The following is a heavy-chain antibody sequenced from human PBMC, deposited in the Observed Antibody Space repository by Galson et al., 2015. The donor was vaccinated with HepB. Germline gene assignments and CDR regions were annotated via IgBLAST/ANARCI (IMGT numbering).Heavy chain of an antibody. CDR2: ISSSSSYI. CDR1: GFTFSSYS. Sequence: SLRLSCAASGFTFSSYSMNWVRQAPGKGLEWVSSISSSSSYIYYADSVKGRFTISRDNAKNSLYLQMNSLRAEDTAVYYCASLERTEYCSGGSCYAHGTNWYFDLWGRGTLVTVSS. D-gene: IGHD2-15*01. V-gene: IGHV3-21*01. CDR3: ASLERTEYCSGGSCYAHGTNWYFDL. J-gene: IGHJ2*01.